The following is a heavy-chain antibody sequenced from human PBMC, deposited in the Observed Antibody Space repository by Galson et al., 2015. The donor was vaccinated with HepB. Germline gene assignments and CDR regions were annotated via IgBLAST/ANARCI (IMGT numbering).Heavy chain of an antibody. CDR2: ISGNGGST. CDR3: AKGGSGGYGTNPYYYYYGMDV. CDR1: GFTFSNYA. Sequence: SLRLSCAASGFTFSNYAMSWVRQAPGKGLEWVSAISGNGGSTYYADSVKGRFTISRDKSKNTLYLEMDSLRAEDTAVYYCAKGGSGGYGTNPYYYYYGMDVWGQGTTVTVSS. J-gene: IGHJ6*02. V-gene: IGHV3-23*01. D-gene: IGHD3-10*01.